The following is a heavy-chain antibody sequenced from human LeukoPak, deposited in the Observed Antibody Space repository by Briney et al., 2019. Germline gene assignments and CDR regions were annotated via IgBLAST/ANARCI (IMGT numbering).Heavy chain of an antibody. CDR2: INPNSGGT. D-gene: IGHD6-19*01. Sequence: GASVRVSCKASGYTFTGYYIHWVRQAPGQGLEWMGRINPNSGGTNYAQKFQGRVTMTRDTSISTAYMDLSRLRSDDTAVYYCARDTSSGWHGVDYWGQGTLVTVSS. CDR1: GYTFTGYY. CDR3: ARDTSSGWHGVDY. V-gene: IGHV1-2*06. J-gene: IGHJ4*02.